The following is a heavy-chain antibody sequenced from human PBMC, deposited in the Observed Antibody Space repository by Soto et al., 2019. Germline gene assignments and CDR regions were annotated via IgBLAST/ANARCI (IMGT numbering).Heavy chain of an antibody. V-gene: IGHV1-69*13. Sequence: ASVKVSCKASGGAFSNFVISWVGQAPGQGREGVGGIIPMLDIGHYAQKFLGRVAITADESTSPAYMDLGSPSAEDTAVYYCAIEGCQGWFDPWGQGSLVTVSS. CDR2: IIPMLDIG. J-gene: IGHJ5*02. CDR1: GGAFSNFV. CDR3: AIEGCQGWFDP.